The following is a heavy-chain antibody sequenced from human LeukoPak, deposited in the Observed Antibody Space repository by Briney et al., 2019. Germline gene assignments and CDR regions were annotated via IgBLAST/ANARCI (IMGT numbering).Heavy chain of an antibody. J-gene: IGHJ4*02. V-gene: IGHV3-11*01. CDR3: TRDRTLGANFDS. CDR1: GFTFRDYY. D-gene: IGHD1-26*01. Sequence: PGGSLRLSCAASGFTFRDYYMSWIRQAPGKGLEWISYIDGRGSTMYYADSVRGRFSISRDNAKNSVYLHMNSLRVEDTAVYYCTRDRTLGANFDSWGQGTLVTVSS. CDR2: IDGRGSTM.